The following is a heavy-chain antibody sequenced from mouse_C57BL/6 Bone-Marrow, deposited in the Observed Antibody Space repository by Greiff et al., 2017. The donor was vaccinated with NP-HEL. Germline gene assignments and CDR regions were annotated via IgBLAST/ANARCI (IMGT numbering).Heavy chain of an antibody. CDR2: ISYDGSN. J-gene: IGHJ2*01. D-gene: IGHD1-1*01. CDR1: GYSITSGYY. CDR3: ARAYYGTSAFDY. Sequence: VQLQQSGPGLVKPSQSLSLTCSVTGYSITSGYYWNWIRQFPGNKLEWMGYISYDGSNNYNPSLNNRIAITRDTSTNQFFLKLNSVTTEDTATDYCARAYYGTSAFDYWGQGTTLTVSS. V-gene: IGHV3-6*01.